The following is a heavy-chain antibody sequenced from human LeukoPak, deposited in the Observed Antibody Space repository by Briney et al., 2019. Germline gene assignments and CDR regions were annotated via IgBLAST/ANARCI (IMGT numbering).Heavy chain of an antibody. D-gene: IGHD3-3*01. Sequence: ASVKVSCKASGGTFSSYAISWVRQAPGQGLEWMGGIIPIFGTANYAQKFQGRVTITADKSTSTAYMELSSLRSEDTAVYYCARSPYYDFWSGYFSSSYMDVWGKGTTVTVSS. CDR2: IIPIFGTA. CDR1: GGTFSSYA. J-gene: IGHJ6*03. CDR3: ARSPYYDFWSGYFSSSYMDV. V-gene: IGHV1-69*06.